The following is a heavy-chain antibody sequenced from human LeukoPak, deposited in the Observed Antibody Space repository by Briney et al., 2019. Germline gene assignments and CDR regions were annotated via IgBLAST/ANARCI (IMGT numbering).Heavy chain of an antibody. CDR2: IHYSGNT. J-gene: IGHJ3*02. V-gene: IGHV4-30-4*01. CDR3: ARESPPDAFDI. CDR1: GGSIGDYH. Sequence: SETLSLTCTVSGGSIGDYHWSWIRQPQGQGLEWLGYIHYSGNTYYNPSLKSRLIISIDASKNQFSLNLSSVTAADTAVYYCARESPPDAFDIWGRGTVVTVSS.